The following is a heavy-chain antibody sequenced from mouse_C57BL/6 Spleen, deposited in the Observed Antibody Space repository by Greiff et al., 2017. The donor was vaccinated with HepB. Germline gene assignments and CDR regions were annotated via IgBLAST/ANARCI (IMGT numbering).Heavy chain of an antibody. Sequence: EVQLQESGGGLVKPGGSLKLSCAASGFTFSSYAMSWVRQTPEKRLEWVATISDGGSYTYYPDNVKGRFTISRDNAKNNLYLQMSHLKSEDTAMYYCARDTPLITTVVANWYFDVWGTGTTVTVSS. CDR3: ARDTPLITTVVANWYFDV. CDR1: GFTFSSYA. D-gene: IGHD1-1*01. V-gene: IGHV5-4*01. CDR2: ISDGGSYT. J-gene: IGHJ1*03.